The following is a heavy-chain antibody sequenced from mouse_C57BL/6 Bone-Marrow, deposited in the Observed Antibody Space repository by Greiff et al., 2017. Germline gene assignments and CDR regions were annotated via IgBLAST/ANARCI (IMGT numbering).Heavy chain of an antibody. V-gene: IGHV14-3*01. J-gene: IGHJ4*01. CDR1: GFNIKNTY. D-gene: IGHD3-2*02. Sequence: EVQLQQSVAELVRPGASVKLSCTASGFNIKNTYMHWVKQRPEQGLEWIGRIDPANGSTKYAPKFQGKATITADTSSNTAYLQRSSLTSEDTAIYYCGRGDQARNYYAMDYWGQGTSVTVSS. CDR3: GRGDQARNYYAMDY. CDR2: IDPANGST.